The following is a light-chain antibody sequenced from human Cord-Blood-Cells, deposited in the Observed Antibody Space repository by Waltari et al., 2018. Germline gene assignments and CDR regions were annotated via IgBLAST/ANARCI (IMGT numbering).Light chain of an antibody. Sequence: ISCTGTSSDVGGYNYVSWYQQHPGKAPKLMIYDVSNRPSGVSNRFSGSKSGNTASLTISGLRAEDEADYYCSSYTSSSTLVVFGGGTKLTVL. J-gene: IGLJ2*01. V-gene: IGLV2-14*04. CDR2: DVS. CDR3: SSYTSSSTLVV. CDR1: SSDVGGYNY.